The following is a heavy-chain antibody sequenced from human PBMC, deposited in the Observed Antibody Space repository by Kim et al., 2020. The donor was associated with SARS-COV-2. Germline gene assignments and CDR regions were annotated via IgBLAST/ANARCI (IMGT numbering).Heavy chain of an antibody. CDR2: ISAYNGNT. Sequence: ASVKVSCKASGYTFTSYGISWVRQAPGQGLEWMGWISAYNGNTNYAQKLQGRVTMTTDTSTSTAYMELRSLRSDDTAVYYCARDGFLSIVVVVAAPSKDYDYDGMDYWGQGTTVTVSS. V-gene: IGHV1-18*04. D-gene: IGHD2-15*01. J-gene: IGHJ6*02. CDR3: ARDGFLSIVVVVAAPSKDYDYDGMDY. CDR1: GYTFTSYG.